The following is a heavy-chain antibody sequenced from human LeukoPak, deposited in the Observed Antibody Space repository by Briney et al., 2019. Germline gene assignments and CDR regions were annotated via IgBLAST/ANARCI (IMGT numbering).Heavy chain of an antibody. J-gene: IGHJ4*02. CDR2: INAGNGNT. D-gene: IGHD2-2*01. V-gene: IGHV1-3*01. Sequence: PGASVKVSCKASRYTFTSYAMHWVRQAPGQRLEWMGWINAGNGNTKYSQKFQGRVTITRDTSASTAYMELSSLRSEDTAVYYCARDHTPFQLAPMYYFDYWGQGTLVTVSS. CDR3: ARDHTPFQLAPMYYFDY. CDR1: RYTFTSYA.